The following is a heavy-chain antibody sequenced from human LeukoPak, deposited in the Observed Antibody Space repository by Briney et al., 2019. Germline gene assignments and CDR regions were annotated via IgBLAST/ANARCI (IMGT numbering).Heavy chain of an antibody. Sequence: GGSLRLSCSASGVTFSSYAMHWVRQAPGKGLEYVSAISSNGGSTYYADSVKGRFTISRDNSKNTLYLQMSSLRAEDTAVYYCVKETGYYDSSGTHWGQGTLVTVSS. CDR2: ISSNGGST. D-gene: IGHD3-22*01. J-gene: IGHJ4*02. CDR3: VKETGYYDSSGTH. CDR1: GVTFSSYA. V-gene: IGHV3-64D*06.